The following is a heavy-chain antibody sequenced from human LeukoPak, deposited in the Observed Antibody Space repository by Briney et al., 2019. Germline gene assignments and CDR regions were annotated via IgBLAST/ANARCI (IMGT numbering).Heavy chain of an antibody. CDR2: IYSSGNT. Sequence: SETLSLTCTVSGGSVTTYYWTWIRQPPGKGLEWIGYIYSSGNTNYSPSLKSRVTISIDTSTNQFSLKLTSVAAADTAVYYCARGRRVDAAMLTHWGQGTLVTVSS. V-gene: IGHV4-59*02. D-gene: IGHD5-18*01. CDR3: ARGRRVDAAMLTH. CDR1: GGSVTTYY. J-gene: IGHJ4*02.